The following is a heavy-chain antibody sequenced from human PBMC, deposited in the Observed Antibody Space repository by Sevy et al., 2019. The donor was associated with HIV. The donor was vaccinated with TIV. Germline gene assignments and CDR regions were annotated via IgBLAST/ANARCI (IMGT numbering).Heavy chain of an antibody. D-gene: IGHD2-15*01. J-gene: IGHJ6*02. CDR1: GGTFSSDA. Sequence: ASVKVCCKASGGTFSSDAISWVRQAPGQGLEWMGGIIPMFGTANYAQKFQRRVTITADESTSTAYMDLSSLRSEDTAVYYCARGRRLSGGNDYYYYYGMDVRGQGTTVTVSS. CDR3: ARGRRLSGGNDYYYYYGMDV. V-gene: IGHV1-69*13. CDR2: IIPMFGTA.